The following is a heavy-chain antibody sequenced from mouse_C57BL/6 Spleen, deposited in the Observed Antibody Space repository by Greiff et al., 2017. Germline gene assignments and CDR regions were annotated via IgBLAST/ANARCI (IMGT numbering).Heavy chain of an antibody. CDR2: IWSGGST. CDR3: AKMGTGTGAMDY. Sequence: VQLQQSGPGLVQPSQSLSITCTVSGFSLTSYGVHWVRQSPGKGLEWLGVIWSGGSTDYNAAFMSRLSITKDNSKSQVFFKMNSLQADDTSIYYCAKMGTGTGAMDYWGQGTSVTVSS. J-gene: IGHJ4*01. D-gene: IGHD4-1*01. V-gene: IGHV2-5*01. CDR1: GFSLTSYG.